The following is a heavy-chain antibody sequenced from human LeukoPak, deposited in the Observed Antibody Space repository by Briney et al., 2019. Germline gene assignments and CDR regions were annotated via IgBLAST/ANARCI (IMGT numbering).Heavy chain of an antibody. CDR1: GYTFNTYT. Sequence: GGSLRLSCAASGYTFNTYTMSWVRQAPGKGLEWVSASCSGGSTYYADSVKGRFTISRDNSKNTLYLQMSSLRAEDTAIYYCAKNGDRGAFCTGGTCYPYFYYYMDVWGKGTTVTI. J-gene: IGHJ6*03. D-gene: IGHD2-15*01. CDR2: SCSGGST. V-gene: IGHV3-23*01. CDR3: AKNGDRGAFCTGGTCYPYFYYYMDV.